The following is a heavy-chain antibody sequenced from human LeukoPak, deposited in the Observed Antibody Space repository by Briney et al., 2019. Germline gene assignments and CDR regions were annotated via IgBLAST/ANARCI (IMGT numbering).Heavy chain of an antibody. CDR1: GYTFTSHG. V-gene: IGHV1-18*01. J-gene: IGHJ5*02. D-gene: IGHD2-15*01. CDR3: ARVPTRYCSGGSCYHWFDP. Sequence: ASVKVSCKASGYTFTSHGISWVRQAPGQGLEWMGWISAYNGNTNYAQKLQGRVTITADESTSTAYMELSSLRSEDTAVYYCARVPTRYCSGGSCYHWFDPWGQGTLVTVSS. CDR2: ISAYNGNT.